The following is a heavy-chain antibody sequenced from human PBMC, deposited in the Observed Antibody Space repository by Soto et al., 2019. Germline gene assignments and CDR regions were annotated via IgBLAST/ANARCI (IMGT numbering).Heavy chain of an antibody. CDR2: ISRSGDNT. J-gene: IGHJ3*02. D-gene: IGHD3-16*02. CDR1: GFAFNTYA. Sequence: EVQLLESGGGLAQPGGSLRLSCAASGFAFNTYAMSWVRQAPGKGLEWVSAISRSGDNTYYADSVTGRFTISRDSSKNTLYLQMNSLRAEDTAVYYCANELGGVIVLDDAFDIWGQGTLVAVSS. V-gene: IGHV3-23*01. CDR3: ANELGGVIVLDDAFDI.